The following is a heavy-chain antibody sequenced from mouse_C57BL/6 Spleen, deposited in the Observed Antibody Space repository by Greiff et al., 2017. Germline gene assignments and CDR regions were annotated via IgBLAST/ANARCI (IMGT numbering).Heavy chain of an antibody. CDR2: IWSGGST. CDR3: AKNLYYSNYGGYFDD. D-gene: IGHD2-5*01. J-gene: IGHJ2*01. CDR1: GFSLTSYG. Sequence: QVQLKESGPGLVQPSQSLSITCTVSGFSLTSYGVHWVRQPPGKGLGWLGVIWSGGSTDYNAAFISRLSISKDNSKSQVFFKMNSLQADDTAIYYCAKNLYYSNYGGYFDDWGQGTTLTVSS. V-gene: IGHV2-4*01.